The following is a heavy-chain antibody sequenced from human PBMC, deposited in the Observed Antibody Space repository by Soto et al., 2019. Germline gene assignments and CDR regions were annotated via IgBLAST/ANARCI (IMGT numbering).Heavy chain of an antibody. CDR1: GFTFDDYA. CDR3: AKDHGDV. Sequence: EVQLVESGGGLVQPGRSLRLSCAASGFTFDDYAMHWVRQAPGKGLEWVSGISWNSGSIGYADSVKGRFTISRDNAKNSLYLQMNSLRAEDTALYYCAKDHGDVWGKGITVTVSS. J-gene: IGHJ6*04. CDR2: ISWNSGSI. V-gene: IGHV3-9*01.